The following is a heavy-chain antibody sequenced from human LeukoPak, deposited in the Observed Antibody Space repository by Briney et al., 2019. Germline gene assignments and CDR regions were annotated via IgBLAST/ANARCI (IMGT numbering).Heavy chain of an antibody. J-gene: IGHJ4*02. V-gene: IGHV3-30*03. CDR3: ATRNKPGIPFDY. Sequence: GGSLRLSCAASGFTFSSYGMHWVRQAPGKGLEWVAVISYDGSNKYYADSVKGRFTISRDNSKNTLYLQMNSLRAEDTAVYYCATRNKPGIPFDYWGQGTLVTVSS. CDR2: ISYDGSNK. CDR1: GFTFSSYG. D-gene: IGHD7-27*01.